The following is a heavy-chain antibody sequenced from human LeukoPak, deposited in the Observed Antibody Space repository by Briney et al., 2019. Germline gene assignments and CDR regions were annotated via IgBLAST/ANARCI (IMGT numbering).Heavy chain of an antibody. Sequence: PGGSLGLSCAASGFTFSRYWMHWVRQAPGKGPVWVSRMNSDGSSTSYADSVKGRFTISRDNAKNTLYLQMNSLRAEDTAVYYCAGDFGISEVYWGQGTLVTVSS. D-gene: IGHD1-20*01. CDR2: MNSDGSST. V-gene: IGHV3-74*01. CDR3: AGDFGISEVY. CDR1: GFTFSRYW. J-gene: IGHJ4*02.